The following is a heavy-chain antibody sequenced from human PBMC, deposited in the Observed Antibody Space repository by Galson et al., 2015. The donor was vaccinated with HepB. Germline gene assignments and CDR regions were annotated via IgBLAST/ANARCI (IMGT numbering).Heavy chain of an antibody. D-gene: IGHD5-18*01. V-gene: IGHV1-46*01. CDR1: GYNFISYY. J-gene: IGHJ4*02. CDR3: ARDHDRIYTYGDY. CDR2: INTNTGGT. Sequence: SVKVSCKASGYNFISYYMHWVRQAPGQGLEWMGIINTNTGGTTYAQKFQDRVAMTRDTSTSTVYMELNSLGSEDTAVYYCARDHDRIYTYGDYWGQGTLVTVSS.